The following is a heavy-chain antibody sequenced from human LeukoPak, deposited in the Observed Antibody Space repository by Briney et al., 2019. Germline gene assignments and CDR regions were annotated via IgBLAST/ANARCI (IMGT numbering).Heavy chain of an antibody. CDR3: AREGYYAMDV. V-gene: IGHV4-61*08. J-gene: IGHJ6*02. Sequence: SETLSLTCTVSGGSISSGGYYWSWIRQHPGKGLEWIGYIYYSGSTTYNPSLKSRVTISVDTSKNQFSLKLSSVTAADTAVYYCAREGYYAMDVWGQGTTVTVSS. CDR2: IYYSGST. CDR1: GGSISSGGYY.